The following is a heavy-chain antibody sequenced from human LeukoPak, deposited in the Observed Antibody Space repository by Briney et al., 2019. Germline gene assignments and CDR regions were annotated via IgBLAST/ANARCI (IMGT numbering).Heavy chain of an antibody. CDR1: GDSVSSNSAA. J-gene: IGHJ4*02. CDR2: TYYRSKWYN. D-gene: IGHD5-18*01. CDR3: ARGGGYSSNGGFDY. V-gene: IGHV6-1*01. Sequence: SQTLSLTCAISGDSVSSNSAAWNWIRQSPSRGLEWLGRTYYRSKWYNYYAVSVKSRITINPDTSKNQFSLQLNSVTPEDTAVYYCARGGGYSSNGGFDYWGQGTLVTVSS.